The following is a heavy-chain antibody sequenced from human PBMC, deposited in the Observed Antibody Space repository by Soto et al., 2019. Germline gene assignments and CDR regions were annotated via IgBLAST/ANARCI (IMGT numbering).Heavy chain of an antibody. CDR1: GGSISSGGYS. J-gene: IGHJ4*02. Sequence: SETLSLTCAVSGGSISSGGYSWSWIRQPPGKGLEWIGYIYHSGSTYYNPSLKSRVTISVDRSKNQFSLKLSSVTAADTAVYYCARLSGYSYGYVETFDYWGQGTLVTVSS. CDR2: IYHSGST. CDR3: ARLSGYSYGYVETFDY. V-gene: IGHV4-30-2*01. D-gene: IGHD5-18*01.